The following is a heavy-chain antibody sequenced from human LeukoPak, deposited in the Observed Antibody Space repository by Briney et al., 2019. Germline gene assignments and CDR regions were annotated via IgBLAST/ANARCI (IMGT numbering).Heavy chain of an antibody. D-gene: IGHD3-22*01. CDR2: TYYRSKWYN. CDR3: AREGDYYDSSGYYYYFDY. J-gene: IGHJ4*02. Sequence: KISQTLSLTCAISGDSVSSNSAAWNWIRQSPSRGLEWLGRTYYRSKWYNDYAVSVKSRITINPDTSKNQFSLQLSSVTPEDTAVYYCAREGDYYDSSGYYYYFDYWGQGTLVTVSS. V-gene: IGHV6-1*01. CDR1: GDSVSSNSAA.